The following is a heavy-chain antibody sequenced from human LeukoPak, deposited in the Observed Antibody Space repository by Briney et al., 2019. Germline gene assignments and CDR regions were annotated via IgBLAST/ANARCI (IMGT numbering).Heavy chain of an antibody. J-gene: IGHJ4*02. Sequence: ASVKVSCKASGYTFTSYAISWVRQAPGQGLEWMGGIIPIFGTANYAQKFQGRVTITTDESTSTAYMELSSLRSEDTAVYYCARAPNVDTAMVTGFDYWGQGTLVTVSS. CDR3: ARAPNVDTAMVTGFDY. CDR2: IIPIFGTA. V-gene: IGHV1-69*05. CDR1: GYTFTSYA. D-gene: IGHD5-18*01.